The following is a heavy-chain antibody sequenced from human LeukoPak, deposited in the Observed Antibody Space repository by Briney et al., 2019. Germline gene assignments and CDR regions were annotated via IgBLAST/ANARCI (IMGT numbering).Heavy chain of an antibody. D-gene: IGHD3-3*01. CDR2: IRSKAYGGTT. J-gene: IGHJ4*02. CDR3: TRVRPPPDFWSGYNIDY. V-gene: IGHV3-49*04. CDR1: GFTFGDYA. Sequence: GGSLRLSCTASGFTFGDYAMSWVRQAPGKGLEWVGFIRSKAYGGTTEYAASVKGRFTIPRDDSKSIAYLQMNSLKTEDTAVYYCTRVRPPPDFWSGYNIDYWGQGTLVTVSS.